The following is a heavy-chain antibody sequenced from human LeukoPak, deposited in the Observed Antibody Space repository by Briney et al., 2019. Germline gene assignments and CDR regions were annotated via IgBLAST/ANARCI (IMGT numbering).Heavy chain of an antibody. V-gene: IGHV4-38-2*02. CDR1: GYSISSGYY. J-gene: IGHJ4*02. CDR2: IYHSGST. CDR3: ARETYSSGYLN. Sequence: SETLSLTCTVSGYSISSGYYWGWIRQPPGKGLEWIGSIYHSGSTYYNPSLKSRVTISVDTSKNQFSLKLSSVTAADTAVYYCARETYSSGYLNWGQGTLVTVSS. D-gene: IGHD6-19*01.